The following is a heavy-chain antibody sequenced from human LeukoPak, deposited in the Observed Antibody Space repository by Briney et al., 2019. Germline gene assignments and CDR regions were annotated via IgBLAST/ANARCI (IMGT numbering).Heavy chain of an antibody. CDR3: ARGSSSSWKGFDL. CDR2: LYSGGST. D-gene: IGHD6-13*01. V-gene: IGHV3-53*01. J-gene: IGHJ4*02. Sequence: GGSLRLSCAASGFTVSSNYMSWVRQAPGKGLEWVSVLYSGGSTYYADSVKGRFTVSRDNSKNMLYFQMNSLRVEDTAVYYCARGSSSSWKGFDLWGQGTLVTVSS. CDR1: GFTVSSNY.